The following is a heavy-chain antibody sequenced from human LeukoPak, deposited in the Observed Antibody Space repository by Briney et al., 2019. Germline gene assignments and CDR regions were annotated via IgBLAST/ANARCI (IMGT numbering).Heavy chain of an antibody. CDR2: IYYSGTT. V-gene: IGHV4-59*12. CDR3: ARDKSTVTTFSGAFDI. D-gene: IGHD4-17*01. J-gene: IGHJ3*02. Sequence: SETLSLTCTVSGGSISAYYWSWIRQPPGKGLEWIGYIYYSGTTNYNPSLKSRATISVDTSKNQFSLKVSSVTAADTAVYYCARDKSTVTTFSGAFDIWGQGTMVTVSS. CDR1: GGSISAYY.